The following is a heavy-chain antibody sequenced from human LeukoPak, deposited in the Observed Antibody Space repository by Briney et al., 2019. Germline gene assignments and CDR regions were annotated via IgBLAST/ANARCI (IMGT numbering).Heavy chain of an antibody. J-gene: IGHJ3*02. D-gene: IGHD3-9*01. Sequence: SVKVSCKASGGTFSSYAISWVRQAPGQGLEWMGGIIPIFGTANYAQKRQGRVTMTTDTSTSTAYMELRSLRSDDTAVYYCARDTRSPARYYDVLTGYYTVNDAFDIWGQGTMVTVSS. CDR3: ARDTRSPARYYDVLTGYYTVNDAFDI. V-gene: IGHV1-69*05. CDR1: GGTFSSYA. CDR2: IIPIFGTA.